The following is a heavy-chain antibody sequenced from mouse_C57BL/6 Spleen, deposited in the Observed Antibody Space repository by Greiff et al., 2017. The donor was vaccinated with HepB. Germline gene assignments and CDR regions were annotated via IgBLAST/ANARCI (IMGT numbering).Heavy chain of an antibody. CDR3: ARRVTAGAMDY. CDR2: ISSGGSYT. CDR1: GFTFSSYG. J-gene: IGHJ4*01. D-gene: IGHD2-1*01. Sequence: EVMLVESGGDLVKPGGSLKLSCAASGFTFSSYGMSWVRQTPDKRLEWVATISSGGSYTHYPDSVKGRFTFSRDNAKNTLYLQMSSLKAEDTAVYYCARRVTAGAMDYWGQGTSVTVSS. V-gene: IGHV5-6*02.